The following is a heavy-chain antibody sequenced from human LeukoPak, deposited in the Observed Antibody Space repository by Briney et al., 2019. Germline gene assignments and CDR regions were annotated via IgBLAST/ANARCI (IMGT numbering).Heavy chain of an antibody. J-gene: IGHJ4*02. V-gene: IGHV1-24*01. D-gene: IGHD5-18*01. CDR1: GYTLTELS. CDR2: FDPEDGET. Sequence: GASVKVSCKVSGYTLTELSMHWVRQAPGKGLEWMGGFDPEDGETIYAQKFQGRVTMTEDTSTDTAYMELSSLRSEDTAVYYCATMVPVDTAMVTLPFDYLGQGTLVTVSS. CDR3: ATMVPVDTAMVTLPFDY.